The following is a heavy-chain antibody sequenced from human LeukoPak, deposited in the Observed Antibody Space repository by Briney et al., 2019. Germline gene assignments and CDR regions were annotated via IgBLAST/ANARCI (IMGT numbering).Heavy chain of an antibody. V-gene: IGHV3-13*01. J-gene: IGHJ6*02. Sequence: GGSLRLSCAASGFTFSSYDMHWVRQATGKGLEWVSAIGTAGDTYYPGSVKGRFTISRENAKNSLYLQMNSLRAGDTAVYYCARVRALGYSGYVGIYGMDVWGQGTTVTVSS. CDR1: GFTFSSYD. CDR2: IGTAGDT. CDR3: ARVRALGYSGYVGIYGMDV. D-gene: IGHD5-12*01.